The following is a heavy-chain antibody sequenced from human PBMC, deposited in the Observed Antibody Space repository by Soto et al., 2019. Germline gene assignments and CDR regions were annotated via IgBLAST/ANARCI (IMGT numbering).Heavy chain of an antibody. D-gene: IGHD2-2*02. CDR1: GYSFTSYW. V-gene: IGHV5-10-1*01. CDR3: ARQLVVPAAISGYYYYGMDV. Sequence: GESLKISCKGSGYSFTSYWISWVRQMPGKGLEWMGRIDPSDSYTNYSPSFQGHVTISADKSISTAYLQWSSLKASNTAMYYCARQLVVPAAISGYYYYGMDVWGQGTTVTVSS. CDR2: IDPSDSYT. J-gene: IGHJ6*02.